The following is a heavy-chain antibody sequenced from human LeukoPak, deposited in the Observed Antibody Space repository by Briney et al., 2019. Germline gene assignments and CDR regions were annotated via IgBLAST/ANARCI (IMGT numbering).Heavy chain of an antibody. D-gene: IGHD3-16*01. CDR3: ARDQSGVMAFDI. J-gene: IGHJ3*02. CDR1: GFTFSSHW. V-gene: IGHV4-4*02. CDR2: INHSGST. Sequence: PGGSLRLSCAASGFTFSSHWMTWVRQAPGKGLEWIGEINHSGSTNYNPSLKSRVTISVDKSKNQFSLKLSSVTAADTAVYYCARDQSGVMAFDIWGQGTMVTVSS.